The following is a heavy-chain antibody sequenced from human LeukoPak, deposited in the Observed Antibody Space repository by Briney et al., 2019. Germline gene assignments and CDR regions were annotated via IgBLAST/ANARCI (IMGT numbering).Heavy chain of an antibody. CDR2: ISAGGRSA. J-gene: IGHJ4*02. Sequence: PGGSLRLSCVASGFTFSSYPISWVRQAPGKWLEWVSSISAGGRSAYYADSVKGRFTISRDNSKNTFHLQMDSLRAEDTALYYCARRDISGWFSLDSWGQGTLVTVSS. V-gene: IGHV3-23*01. D-gene: IGHD6-19*01. CDR3: ARRDISGWFSLDS. CDR1: GFTFSSYP.